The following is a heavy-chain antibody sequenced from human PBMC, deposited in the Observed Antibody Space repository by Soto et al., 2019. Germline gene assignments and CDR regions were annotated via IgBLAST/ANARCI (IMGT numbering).Heavy chain of an antibody. CDR3: AIMIGDPVLRFDY. J-gene: IGHJ4*02. Sequence: QVQLQESGPGLGKPSETLSRTCTVSGGSSTNHFWNWLRQSPGKGLEWIGSINSYSGSTSHNPSPKSRFTISVDKSKSECALTLSSATAADTAVYYCAIMIGDPVLRFDYWGQGILVTVSS. CDR1: GGSSTNHF. V-gene: IGHV4-59*11. CDR2: INSYSGST. D-gene: IGHD3-10*02.